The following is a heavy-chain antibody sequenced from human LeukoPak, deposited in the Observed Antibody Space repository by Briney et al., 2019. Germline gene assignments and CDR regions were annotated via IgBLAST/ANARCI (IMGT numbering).Heavy chain of an antibody. J-gene: IGHJ6*02. V-gene: IGHV4-39*01. D-gene: IGHD3-22*01. CDR2: IYHSEST. CDR1: GDSISSSSYY. CDR3: ARRPGSSAYPHYFGMDV. Sequence: SETLSLTCIVSGDSISSSSYYWGWIRQPPGKGLEWIGSIYHSESTYYNPSLKSRVTISVDTSKNQFSLKLNSVTAADTAVYYRARRPGSSAYPHYFGMDVWGQGTSVTVSS.